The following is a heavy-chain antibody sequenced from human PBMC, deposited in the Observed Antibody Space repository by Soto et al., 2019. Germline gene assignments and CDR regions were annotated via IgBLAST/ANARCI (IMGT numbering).Heavy chain of an antibody. J-gene: IGHJ6*02. CDR2: VSGDGTGT. D-gene: IGHD6-13*01. V-gene: IGHV3-23*01. Sequence: EVHLLESGGGLVQPGGSLRLSCAASDFTFSSYAMSWVRQAPGKGLEWVSAVSGDGTGTYYADSVKGRFTISRDNSRNTLYLQMNSLRAEDTAIYYCAKAKLSLTTAGYYFYNMDVWGQGTTVTVSS. CDR3: AKAKLSLTTAGYYFYNMDV. CDR1: DFTFSSYA.